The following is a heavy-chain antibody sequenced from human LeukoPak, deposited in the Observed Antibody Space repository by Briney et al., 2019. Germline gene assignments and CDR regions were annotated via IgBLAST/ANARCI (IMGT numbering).Heavy chain of an antibody. CDR2: IYYSGST. Sequence: PSETLSLTCTVSGGSISSSSYYWGWIRQPPGKGLEWIGSIYYSGSTYYNPSLKSRVTISVDTSKNQFSLKLSSVTAADTAVYYCARDFDWLPFDYWGQGTLVTVSS. CDR1: GGSISSSSYY. V-gene: IGHV4-39*07. J-gene: IGHJ4*02. CDR3: ARDFDWLPFDY. D-gene: IGHD3-9*01.